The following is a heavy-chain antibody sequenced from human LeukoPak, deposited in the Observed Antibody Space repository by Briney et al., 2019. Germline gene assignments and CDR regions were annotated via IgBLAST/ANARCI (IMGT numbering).Heavy chain of an antibody. V-gene: IGHV1-46*01. J-gene: IGHJ4*02. Sequence: GASVKVSCKASGYTFTSYYMHWVRQAPGQGLEWMGIINPSGGSTSYAQKFQGRVTMTRDTSTSTVYMELSSLRSEDTAVYYCARDRSITMIVAAARYFDYWGQGTLVTVSS. CDR3: ARDRSITMIVAAARYFDY. CDR2: INPSGGST. CDR1: GYTFTSYY. D-gene: IGHD3-22*01.